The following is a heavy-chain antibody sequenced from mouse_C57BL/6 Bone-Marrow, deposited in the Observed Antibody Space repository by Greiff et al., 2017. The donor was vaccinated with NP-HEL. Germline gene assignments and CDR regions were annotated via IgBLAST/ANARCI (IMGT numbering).Heavy chain of an antibody. J-gene: IGHJ1*03. D-gene: IGHD1-1*01. CDR1: GFTFSDYY. CDR2: INYDGSST. V-gene: IGHV5-16*01. CDR3: ARAPLYGSSFYWYFDV. Sequence: EVQRVESEGGLVQPGSSMKLSCTASGFTFSDYYMAWVRQVPEKGLEWVANINYDGSSTYYLDSLKSRFIISRDNAKNILYLQMSSLKSEDTATYYCARAPLYGSSFYWYFDVWGTGTTVTVSS.